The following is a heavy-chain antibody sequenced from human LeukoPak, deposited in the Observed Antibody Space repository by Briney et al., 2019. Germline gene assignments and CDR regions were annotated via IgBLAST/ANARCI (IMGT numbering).Heavy chain of an antibody. CDR2: ISSNGGGT. CDR3: VKSISMTAVITAFDH. CDR1: GFTFSTYA. J-gene: IGHJ4*02. Sequence: GGSLRLSCSASGFTFSTYAMHWVRQAPEKGLEYASVISSNGGGTYYADSVKGRFTISRDNSKNTVHLQMSSLRPEDTAMYYCVKSISMTAVITAFDHWGQGSLVTVSS. V-gene: IGHV3-64D*06. D-gene: IGHD4-23*01.